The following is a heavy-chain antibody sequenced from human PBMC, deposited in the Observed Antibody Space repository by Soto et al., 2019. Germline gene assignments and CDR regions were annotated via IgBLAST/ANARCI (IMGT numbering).Heavy chain of an antibody. Sequence: QVQLQESGPGLVKPSETLSLTCTVSGGSISSYYWGWIRQPPGKGLEWIGYIYYRGNTNYNPSFNSRVTMSVNTSKNLFSLTLSSVTAADTAGYYCARHPGYYDVLTGYSTYYFDSWGQGTLVTVSS. V-gene: IGHV4-59*08. CDR3: ARHPGYYDVLTGYSTYYFDS. J-gene: IGHJ4*02. CDR1: GGSISSYY. D-gene: IGHD3-9*01. CDR2: IYYRGNT.